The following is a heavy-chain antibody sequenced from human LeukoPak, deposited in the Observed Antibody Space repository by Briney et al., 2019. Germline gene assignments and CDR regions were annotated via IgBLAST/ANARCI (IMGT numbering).Heavy chain of an antibody. Sequence: GGSLRLSCAASGFTVSSNYMSWVRQAPGKGLEWVSAISGSGDNTYYADSVKGRFTVSRDDSKNTLYLQMNNLRAEDTAVYYCAKDGAWLRFDDWGQGILVTVSS. CDR1: GFTVSSNY. V-gene: IGHV3-23*01. J-gene: IGHJ4*02. D-gene: IGHD5-12*01. CDR3: AKDGAWLRFDD. CDR2: ISGSGDNT.